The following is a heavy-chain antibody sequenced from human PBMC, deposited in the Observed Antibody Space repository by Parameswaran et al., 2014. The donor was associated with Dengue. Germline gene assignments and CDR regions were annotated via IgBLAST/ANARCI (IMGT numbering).Heavy chain of an antibody. V-gene: IGHV1-18*01. J-gene: IGHJ4*02. CDR2: ISAYNGNT. CDR3: ARSAPRYSGRGTFDY. D-gene: IGHD1-26*01. Sequence: WVRQAPGQGLEWMGWISAYNGNTNYAQKLQGRVTMTTDTSTSTAYMELRSLRSDDTAVYYCARSAPRYSGRGTFDYWGQGTLVTVSS.